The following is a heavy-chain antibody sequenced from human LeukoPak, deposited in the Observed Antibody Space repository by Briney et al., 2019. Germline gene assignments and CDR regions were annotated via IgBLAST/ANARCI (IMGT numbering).Heavy chain of an antibody. Sequence: SETLSLTCTVSGGSISNSLYYWSWIRQPPGKGLEWIGYIYYSGGTNYNPSLKSRVTISVDTSKNQFPLKLSSVTAADTAVYSCARERGYSNGYAYYHYGMDVWGQGTTVTVSS. CDR3: ARERGYSNGYAYYHYGMDV. J-gene: IGHJ6*02. CDR1: GGSISNSLYY. CDR2: IYYSGGT. D-gene: IGHD5-18*01. V-gene: IGHV4-61*01.